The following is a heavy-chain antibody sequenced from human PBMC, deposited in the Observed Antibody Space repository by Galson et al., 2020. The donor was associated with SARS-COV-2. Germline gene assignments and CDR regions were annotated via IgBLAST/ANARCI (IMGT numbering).Heavy chain of an antibody. CDR2: ISSDGRHQ. Sequence: GESLKISCAASGITFSTYAMHWVRQAPGKGLEWVTVISSDGRHQYYADSVKDRFTISRDNSKNTLYLQMDSLRADDTAVYYCTRDAYNWFDFDYWGQGTLVSVSS. D-gene: IGHD1-1*01. V-gene: IGHV3-30*04. J-gene: IGHJ4*02. CDR1: GITFSTYA. CDR3: TRDAYNWFDFDY.